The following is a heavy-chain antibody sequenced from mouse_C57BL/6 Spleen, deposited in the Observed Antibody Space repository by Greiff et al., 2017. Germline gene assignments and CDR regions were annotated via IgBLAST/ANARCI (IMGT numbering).Heavy chain of an antibody. CDR2: IDPENGDT. CDR1: GFNIKDDY. D-gene: IGHD2-4*01. CDR3: TTNYDYDRRDYYAMDY. V-gene: IGHV14-4*01. J-gene: IGHJ4*01. Sequence: VQLKESGAELVRPGASVKLSCTASGFNIKDDYMHWVKQRPEQGLEWIGWIDPENGDTEYASKFQGKATITADTSSNTAYLQLSSLTSEDTAVYYCTTNYDYDRRDYYAMDYCGQGTSVTVSS.